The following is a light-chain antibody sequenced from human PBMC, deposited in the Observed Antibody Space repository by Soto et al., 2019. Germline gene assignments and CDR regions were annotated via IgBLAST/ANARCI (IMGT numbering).Light chain of an antibody. CDR3: QQLFSFPPT. Sequence: DIPLSQSPSFLSASVGDRVTITCRASQGINNYLAWYQQKPGKSPNLLIYVASTLQSGVPSRFSGSGSGTEFTLTISSLPPEDLATYYCQQLFSFPPTFGQGTRLEIK. J-gene: IGKJ5*01. V-gene: IGKV1-9*01. CDR1: QGINNY. CDR2: VAS.